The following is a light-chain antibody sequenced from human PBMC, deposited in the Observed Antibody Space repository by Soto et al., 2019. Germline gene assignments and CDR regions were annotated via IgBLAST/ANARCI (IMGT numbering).Light chain of an antibody. CDR2: KGS. CDR1: QTITTW. Sequence: DIQMTQSPSTLSASVGDGVTITCRASQTITTWLAWYQQKPGKAPRLLIYKGSSLESGVPSGFSGSGSGTEFTLTISSLQPDDFATYYCQQYDSYSVRTFGQGTKVEI. J-gene: IGKJ1*01. V-gene: IGKV1-5*03. CDR3: QQYDSYSVRT.